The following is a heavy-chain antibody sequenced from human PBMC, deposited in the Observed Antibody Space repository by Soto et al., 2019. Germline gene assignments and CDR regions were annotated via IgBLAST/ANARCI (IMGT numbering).Heavy chain of an antibody. CDR3: GREGIMLRGVTTEDV. CDR1: GFTFSDYL. D-gene: IGHD3-10*01. J-gene: IGHJ6*02. V-gene: IGHV3-11*05. Sequence: PGGSLRLSCTGSGFTFSDYLISWTRQTPGKGMEWVAYISTRSPFAIYADSVKGRFTISRDDAKNSVYLQMNSLRDEDTAVYYCGREGIMLRGVTTEDVWGQGTRVTVSS. CDR2: ISTRSPFA.